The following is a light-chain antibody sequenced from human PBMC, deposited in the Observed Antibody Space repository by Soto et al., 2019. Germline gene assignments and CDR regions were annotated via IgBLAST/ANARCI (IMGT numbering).Light chain of an antibody. CDR3: QKYNSAPWT. J-gene: IGKJ1*01. V-gene: IGKV1-27*01. CDR2: AAS. Sequence: DIQMTQSPSSLSASVGDRVTITCRASQSISNYLAWYQQKPGKVPKLLIYAASTLQSGVPSRFSGSGSGTDFTLTISSLQPEDVATYYCQKYNSAPWTVGQGTKVEIK. CDR1: QSISNY.